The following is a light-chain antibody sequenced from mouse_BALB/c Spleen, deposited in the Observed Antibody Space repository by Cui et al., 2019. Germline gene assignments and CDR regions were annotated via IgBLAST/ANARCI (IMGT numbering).Light chain of an antibody. CDR3: QQWSSYPPT. CDR2: YTS. V-gene: IGKV4-59*01. Sequence: QIVLTQSLSIMSASPGEKVTMTCSASSSVSYMNWYQQKSGTSPKRWIYYTSKLASGVPARFSGSGSGTSYSLTVSSMEAEDVATYYCQQWSSYPPTFGGGTKLDIK. J-gene: IGKJ2*01. CDR1: SSVSY.